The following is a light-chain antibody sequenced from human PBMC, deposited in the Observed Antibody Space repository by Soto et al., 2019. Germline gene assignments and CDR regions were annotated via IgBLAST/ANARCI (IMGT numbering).Light chain of an antibody. Sequence: ILMTQSPATLSVSPGERATLSCRASQSVSNNLAWYQQKPGQAPRLLIYDASTRATGIPARFSGSGSATEFTPTISGLQSEDYAVYYCHQYNNWPPWTFGQGTKVEIK. CDR3: HQYNNWPPWT. J-gene: IGKJ1*01. CDR1: QSVSNN. V-gene: IGKV3-15*01. CDR2: DAS.